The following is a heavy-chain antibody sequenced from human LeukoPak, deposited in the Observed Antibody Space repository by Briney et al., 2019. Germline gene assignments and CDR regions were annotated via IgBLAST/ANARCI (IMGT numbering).Heavy chain of an antibody. Sequence: PSETLSLTCTVSGVSISSYYWSWIRQPPGKGLEWIGYIYYSGSTNYNPSLKSRVTISVDTSKNQFSLKLSSVTAADTAVYYCAREIGVVPHLDYWGQGTLVTVSS. D-gene: IGHD3-22*01. V-gene: IGHV4-59*01. J-gene: IGHJ4*02. CDR3: AREIGVVPHLDY. CDR1: GVSISSYY. CDR2: IYYSGST.